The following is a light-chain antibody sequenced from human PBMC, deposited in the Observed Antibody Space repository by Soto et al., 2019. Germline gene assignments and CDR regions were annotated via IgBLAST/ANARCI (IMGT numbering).Light chain of an antibody. CDR2: DTS. CDR3: QQYQNSPRT. J-gene: IGKJ1*01. Sequence: VLTQSPGTLSLSPGERATVSCRASQSVGGSSLAWYQQRPGQAPRLLIYDTSKRATGIPDRFSGSGSGTDFTLTISRLEPEDFAVYYCQQYQNSPRTFGQGTKV. CDR1: QSVGGSS. V-gene: IGKV3-20*01.